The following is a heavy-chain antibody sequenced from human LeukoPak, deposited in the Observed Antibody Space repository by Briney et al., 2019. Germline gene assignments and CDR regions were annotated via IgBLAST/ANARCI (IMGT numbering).Heavy chain of an antibody. CDR3: ARAPVAGTPDY. J-gene: IGHJ4*02. CDR2: IYYSGST. D-gene: IGHD6-19*01. CDR1: GGSISSYY. V-gene: IGHV4-59*01. Sequence: SETLSLTCTVSGGSISSYYWSWIRQPPGKGLEWIGYIYYSGSTNYNPSLKSRITISVDTSKNQFSLKLSSVTAADTAVYYCARAPVAGTPDYWGQGTLVTVSS.